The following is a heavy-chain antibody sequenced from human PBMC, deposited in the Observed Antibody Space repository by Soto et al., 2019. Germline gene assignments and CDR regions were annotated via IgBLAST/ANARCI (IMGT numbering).Heavy chain of an antibody. J-gene: IGHJ3*02. CDR2: IIPILGIA. CDR1: GGTFSSYT. CDR3: ARDILTGDDAFDI. Sequence: QVQLVQSGAEVKKPGSSVKVSWTASGGTFSSYTISWVRQAPGQGLEWMGRIIPILGIANYAQKFQGRVTITADKSTSTAYMELSSLRSEDTAVYYCARDILTGDDAFDIWGQGTMVTVSS. D-gene: IGHD3-9*01. V-gene: IGHV1-69*08.